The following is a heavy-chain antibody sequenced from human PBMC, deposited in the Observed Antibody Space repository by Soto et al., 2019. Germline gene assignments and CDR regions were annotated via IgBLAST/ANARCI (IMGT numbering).Heavy chain of an antibody. CDR1: GGSFSGYY. V-gene: IGHV4-34*01. D-gene: IGHD6-19*01. CDR2: IKYSGST. J-gene: IGHJ5*02. Sequence: QVQLQQWGAGLLKPSETLSLTCAVYGGSFSGYYWSWIRQPPGKGLEWIGEIKYSGSTNYNPSLKSRVTISVDTSTNQFSLKLSSVTAADTAVYYCARRVGQWLGGYNWFDPWGQGTRVTVSS. CDR3: ARRVGQWLGGYNWFDP.